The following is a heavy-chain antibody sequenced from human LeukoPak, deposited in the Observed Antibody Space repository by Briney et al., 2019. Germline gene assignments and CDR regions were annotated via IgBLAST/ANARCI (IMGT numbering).Heavy chain of an antibody. CDR1: GGTFSSYA. CDR2: IIPIFGTA. Sequence: ASVKVSCKASGGTFSSYAISWVRQAPGQGLEWMGGIIPIFGTADYAQKFQGRVTITTDESTSTAYMELGSLRSEDTAVYYCARVPFDGSGSYYYFQHWGQGTLVTVSS. CDR3: ARVPFDGSGSYYYFQH. D-gene: IGHD3-10*01. V-gene: IGHV1-69*05. J-gene: IGHJ1*01.